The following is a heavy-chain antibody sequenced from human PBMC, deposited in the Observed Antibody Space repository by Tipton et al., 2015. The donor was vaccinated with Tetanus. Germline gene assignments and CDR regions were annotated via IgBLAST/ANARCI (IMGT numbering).Heavy chain of an antibody. Sequence: TLSLTCTVSGASVRSLNHYWSWLRQPPGKPLEWISDIYYSGATEYNPSLQSRVTTSLHASQRQFSLKLTSVTPADTAIYYCARRLGPYTGDYIWHLDLWGRGTLVTVSS. V-gene: IGHV4-61*01. CDR2: IYYSGAT. J-gene: IGHJ2*01. CDR3: ARRLGPYTGDYIWHLDL. D-gene: IGHD1-1*01. CDR1: GASVRSLNHY.